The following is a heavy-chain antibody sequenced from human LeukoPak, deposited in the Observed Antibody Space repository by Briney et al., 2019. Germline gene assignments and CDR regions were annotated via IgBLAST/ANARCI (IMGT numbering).Heavy chain of an antibody. V-gene: IGHV3-23*01. CDR2: ISSSGGST. CDR3: ARDAKQLPY. CDR1: GXTFSSYA. J-gene: IGHJ4*02. Sequence: GGSLRLSCAASGXTFSSYAMSWVRQAPGKGLEWVSSISSSGGSTYYADSVKGRFTISRDTSKNTLYLQMNSLRPEDTAVYYCARDAKQLPYWGQGTLVTVSS. D-gene: IGHD5-24*01.